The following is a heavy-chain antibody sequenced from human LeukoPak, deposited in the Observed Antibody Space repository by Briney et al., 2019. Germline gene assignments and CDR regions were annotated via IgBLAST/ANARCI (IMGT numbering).Heavy chain of an antibody. CDR3: VKGPRPDITVAHTVEN. Sequence: PGGSLILSCATSGFTFGNYAMSWVRQVPGRGLEWVATISSRGDATYIADSVKGRFTISRDNSKNSLHLQMNTVRAEDTAVYYCVKGPRPDITVAHTVENWGQGTLVTVSS. D-gene: IGHD6-19*01. CDR1: GFTFGNYA. V-gene: IGHV3-23*01. J-gene: IGHJ4*02. CDR2: ISSRGDAT.